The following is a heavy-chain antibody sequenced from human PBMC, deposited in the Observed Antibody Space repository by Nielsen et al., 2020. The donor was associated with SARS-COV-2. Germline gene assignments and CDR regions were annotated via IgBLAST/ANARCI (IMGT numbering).Heavy chain of an antibody. J-gene: IGHJ4*02. V-gene: IGHV1-69*13. Sequence: SVKVSCKASGGTFSSYAISWVRQAPGQGLEWMGGIIPIFGTANYAQKFQGRVTITADESTSTAYMELSSLRSEDTAVYYCARDYCGGGSCFQVDYWGQGTLVTVSS. CDR1: GGTFSSYA. D-gene: IGHD2-15*01. CDR3: ARDYCGGGSCFQVDY. CDR2: IIPIFGTA.